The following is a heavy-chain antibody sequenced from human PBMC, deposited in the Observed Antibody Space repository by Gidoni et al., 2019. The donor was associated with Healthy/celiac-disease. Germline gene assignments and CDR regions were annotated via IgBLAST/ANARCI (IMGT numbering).Heavy chain of an antibody. J-gene: IGHJ6*03. D-gene: IGHD6-6*01. CDR2: ISAYNGNT. Sequence: QVQLVQSGAEVKKPGASVKVSCKASGYTFTSYGISWARQAPGQGLEWMGWISAYNGNTNYAQKLQGRVTMTTDTSTSTAYMELRSLRSDDTAVYYCARWVAARQDYYYSMDVWGKGTTVTVSS. V-gene: IGHV1-18*01. CDR3: ARWVAARQDYYYSMDV. CDR1: GYTFTSYG.